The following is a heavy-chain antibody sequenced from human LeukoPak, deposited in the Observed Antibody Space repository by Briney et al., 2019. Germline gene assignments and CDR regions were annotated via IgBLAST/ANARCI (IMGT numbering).Heavy chain of an antibody. CDR1: GYTFTGYY. J-gene: IGHJ4*02. CDR2: INPYSGDT. CDR3: ARDPPTQLLWFGELLAV. V-gene: IGHV1-2*02. D-gene: IGHD3-10*01. Sequence: ASVKVSCKASGYTFTGYYMHWVRQAPGQGLEWMGWINPYSGDTMYAQKFQGRVTMTRDTSISTAYMELRSLRSDDTAVYYCARDPPTQLLWFGELLAVWGQGTLVTVSS.